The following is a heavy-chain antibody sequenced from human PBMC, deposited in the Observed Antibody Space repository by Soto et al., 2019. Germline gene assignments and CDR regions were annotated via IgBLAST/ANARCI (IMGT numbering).Heavy chain of an antibody. CDR3: AREGGRIVVVPADNTYYGMDV. CDR1: GGTFSSYA. Sequence: QVQLVQSGAEVKKPGSSVKVSCKASGGTFSSYAISWVRQAPGQGLEWMGGIIPIFGTANYAQKFQGRVTITADESTSTAYMELSSLRSEDTAVYYCAREGGRIVVVPADNTYYGMDVWGQGTTVTVSS. D-gene: IGHD2-2*01. J-gene: IGHJ6*02. V-gene: IGHV1-69*01. CDR2: IIPIFGTA.